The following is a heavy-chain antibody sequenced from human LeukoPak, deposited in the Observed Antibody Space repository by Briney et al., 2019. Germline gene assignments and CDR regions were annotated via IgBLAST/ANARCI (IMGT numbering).Heavy chain of an antibody. Sequence: SVKVSCKASGYTFTSYYMHWVRQAPGQGLEWMGRIIPILGIANYAQKFQGRVTITADKSTSTAYMKLSSLRSEDTAVYYCARVDCSSTSCYTYYYYGMDVWGQGTTVTVSS. CDR1: GYTFTSYY. CDR2: IIPILGIA. CDR3: ARVDCSSTSCYTYYYYGMDV. V-gene: IGHV1-69*04. J-gene: IGHJ6*02. D-gene: IGHD2-2*01.